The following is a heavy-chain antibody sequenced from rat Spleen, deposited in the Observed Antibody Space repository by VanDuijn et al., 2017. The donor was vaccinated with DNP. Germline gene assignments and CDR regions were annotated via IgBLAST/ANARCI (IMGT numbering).Heavy chain of an antibody. Sequence: EVQLVESGGGLVQPGRSLKLSCAASGFTFSNYDMAWVRQAPTKGLEWVASISNSCVSTYYRDSVKGRFTVSRDNAKTTLYLQMDSLRSEDTATYYCARHSPINYPGMDWGQGVMVTVSS. CDR1: GFTFSNYD. J-gene: IGHJ2*01. CDR3: ARHSPINYPGMD. D-gene: IGHD1-4*01. CDR2: ISNSCVST. V-gene: IGHV5-25*01.